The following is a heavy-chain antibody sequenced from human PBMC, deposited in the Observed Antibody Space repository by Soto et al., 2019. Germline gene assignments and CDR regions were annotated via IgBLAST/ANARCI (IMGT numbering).Heavy chain of an antibody. CDR1: GFTFSSYA. CDR3: ARDVAGTRGGAN. J-gene: IGHJ4*02. Sequence: QVQLVESGGGVVQPGRSLRLSCAASGFTFSSYAMHWVRQAPGKGLEWVAVISYDGSNKYYADSVKGRFTISRDNSKNTLYLQMNSLRAEDTAVYYCARDVAGTRGGANWGQGTLVTVSS. D-gene: IGHD6-19*01. V-gene: IGHV3-30-3*01. CDR2: ISYDGSNK.